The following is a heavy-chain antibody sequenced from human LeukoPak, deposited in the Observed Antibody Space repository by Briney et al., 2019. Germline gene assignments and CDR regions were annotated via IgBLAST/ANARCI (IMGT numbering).Heavy chain of an antibody. CDR2: ISSSSSYI. CDR3: ARGRRSGSHFDY. V-gene: IGHV3-21*01. Sequence: PGGSLRLSCAASGFTFSTYSMNWVRQAPGKGLEWVSSISSSSSYIYYADSVKGRFTISRDNAKNSLYLQMNSLRAEDTAVYYCARGRRSGSHFDYWGQGTLVTVSS. CDR1: GFTFSTYS. J-gene: IGHJ4*02. D-gene: IGHD3-10*01.